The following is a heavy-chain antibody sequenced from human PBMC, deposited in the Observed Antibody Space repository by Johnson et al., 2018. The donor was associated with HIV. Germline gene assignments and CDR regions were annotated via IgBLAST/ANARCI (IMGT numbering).Heavy chain of an antibody. D-gene: IGHD3-16*02. CDR1: GFTFSSYG. Sequence: QVQLVESGGGVVQPGRSLRLSCAASGFTFSSYGMHWVRQTPGKGLVWVSRISSDGTDTYYADSVKGRFTISRDNARNTMFVQMKSLRAEDTAVYYCAKESLPREYLWGSYLNDAFDMWSQGTMVTVSS. CDR3: AKESLPREYLWGSYLNDAFDM. V-gene: IGHV3-NL1*01. J-gene: IGHJ3*02. CDR2: ISSDGTDT.